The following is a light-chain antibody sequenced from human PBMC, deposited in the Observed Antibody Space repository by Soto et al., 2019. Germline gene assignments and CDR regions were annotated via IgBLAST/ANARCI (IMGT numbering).Light chain of an antibody. J-gene: IGLJ2*01. CDR2: EVS. Sequence: QSALTQPASVSGSPGQSITISCTGTSSDIGSNNYVSWFQQRPGKAPTLIIYEVSNRPSGVSNHFSGSKSGNTASLTISGLLPEDEAEYYCQTWGTGIVVFGGGTKVTVL. V-gene: IGLV2-14*01. CDR3: QTWGTGIVV. CDR1: SSDIGSNNY.